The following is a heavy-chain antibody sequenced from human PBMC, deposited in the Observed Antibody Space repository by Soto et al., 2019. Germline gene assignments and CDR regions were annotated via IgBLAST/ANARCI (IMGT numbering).Heavy chain of an antibody. D-gene: IGHD6-13*01. CDR1: GGSISSGGYY. CDR3: AGEIAAGGGAGDAFDI. J-gene: IGHJ3*02. V-gene: IGHV4-31*03. CDR2: IYYSGST. Sequence: QVQLQESGPGLVKPSQTLSLTCTVSGGSISSGGYYWSWIRQHPGKGLEWIGYIYYSGSTYYNPSHKSRFNISVDTAKKQFPPKVGFVTAADTAVDDCAGEIAAGGGAGDAFDIWGQGTMVTVSS.